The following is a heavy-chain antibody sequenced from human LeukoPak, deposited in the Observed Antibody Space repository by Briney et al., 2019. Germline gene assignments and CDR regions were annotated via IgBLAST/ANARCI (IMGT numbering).Heavy chain of an antibody. V-gene: IGHV6-1*01. CDR2: TYYRSKWYS. D-gene: IGHD6-13*01. Sequence: SQTLSLTCALSGDSVSNNSAAWSWIRQSPSRGLEWLGRTYYRSKWYSDYPISVKSRITINSDTSKNQFSLQLNSVTPDDTAVYYCARAGGNASSWYLWDFQHWGQGALVSVSS. CDR1: GDSVSNNSAA. J-gene: IGHJ1*01. CDR3: ARAGGNASSWYLWDFQH.